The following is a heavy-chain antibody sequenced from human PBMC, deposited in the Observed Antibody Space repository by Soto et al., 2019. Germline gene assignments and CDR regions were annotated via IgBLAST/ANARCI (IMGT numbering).Heavy chain of an antibody. V-gene: IGHV3-48*02. Sequence: GGPLRSPFAAFGFTFSGYSLTWFGKTPGKGLEWVSYISSSSSTIYYADSVKGRFTISRDNAKNSLYLQMNSLRDEDTAVYYCARAVAGDKPVSGYKFDYWGQGTLVTVTS. CDR1: GFTFSGYS. CDR2: ISSSSSTI. J-gene: IGHJ4*02. CDR3: ARAVAGDKPVSGYKFDY. D-gene: IGHD1-20*01.